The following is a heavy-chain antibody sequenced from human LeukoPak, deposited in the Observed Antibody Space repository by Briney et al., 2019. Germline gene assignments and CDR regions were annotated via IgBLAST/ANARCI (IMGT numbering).Heavy chain of an antibody. J-gene: IGHJ3*02. V-gene: IGHV4-59*01. CDR3: ARDFRDSSGWYGYAFDI. CDR2: IYYSGST. Sequence: SETLSLTCTVSGRSISSYYWSWLRQPPGKGLEWIGYIYYSGSTNYNPSLKSRVPISVDTPKNQFSLKLSSVTAADTAVYYCARDFRDSSGWYGYAFDIWGQGTMVTVSS. D-gene: IGHD6-19*01. CDR1: GRSISSYY.